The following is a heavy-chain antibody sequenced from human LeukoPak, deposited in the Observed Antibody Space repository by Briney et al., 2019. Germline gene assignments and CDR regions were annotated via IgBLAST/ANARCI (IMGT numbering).Heavy chain of an antibody. CDR3: ATLGYSYGTDY. D-gene: IGHD5-18*01. CDR1: GGSISNKY. V-gene: IGHV4-59*08. CDR2: IYYSGST. Sequence: SETLSLTCTVSGGSISNKYWSWIRQPPGKGLEWIGYIYYSGSTNYNPSLKSRVTILVDTSKNQFSLKLSSVTAADTAVYYCATLGYSYGTDYWGRGTLVTVSS. J-gene: IGHJ4*02.